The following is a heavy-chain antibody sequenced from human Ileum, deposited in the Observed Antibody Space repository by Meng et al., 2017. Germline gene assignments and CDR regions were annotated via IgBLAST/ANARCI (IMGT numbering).Heavy chain of an antibody. D-gene: IGHD2-15*01. CDR3: ARDPSGGKFHYFDS. CDR1: GATFTSFV. CDR2: IHAGNGNR. V-gene: IGHV1-3*01. J-gene: IGHJ4*02. Sequence: QVQLVQSGPDVKRPGASVKGACKASGATFTSFVLHWVRQAPGQRLEWMGWIHAGNGNRKYSQKFQGRVTFTTDTSATTAYLDLSSLRSEDTAVYYCARDPSGGKFHYFDSWGQGTLVTVSS.